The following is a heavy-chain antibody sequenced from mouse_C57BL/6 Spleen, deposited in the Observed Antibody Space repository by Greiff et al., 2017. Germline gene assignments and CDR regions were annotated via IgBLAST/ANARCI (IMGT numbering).Heavy chain of an antibody. CDR2: ISSGSSTI. Sequence: EVQVVESGGGLVKPGGSLKLSCAASGFTFSDYGMHWVRQAPEKGLEWVAYISSGSSTIYYADTVKGRFTISRDNAKNTLFLLMTSLRSEDTAMYYCARSIYYYPYYYAMDYWGQGTSVTVSS. D-gene: IGHD1-1*01. CDR1: GFTFSDYG. J-gene: IGHJ4*01. CDR3: ARSIYYYPYYYAMDY. V-gene: IGHV5-17*01.